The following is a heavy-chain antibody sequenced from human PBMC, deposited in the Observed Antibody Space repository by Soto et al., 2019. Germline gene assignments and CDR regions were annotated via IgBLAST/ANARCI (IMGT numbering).Heavy chain of an antibody. Sequence: QVQLVESGGGVVQPGRSLRLSCSVSGCTISSHAMHWVRRAPGKGLEWVALILSDGSNKYYAYSVKGRFTTSRDNSKTTMYLKMNSLVGEDTAVYYCAREDEGGSDCDLGHWGKGALGTVAS. CDR3: AREDEGGSDCDLGH. CDR2: ILSDGSNK. D-gene: IGHD1-26*01. CDR1: GCTISSHA. V-gene: IGHV3-30-3*01. J-gene: IGHJ4*02.